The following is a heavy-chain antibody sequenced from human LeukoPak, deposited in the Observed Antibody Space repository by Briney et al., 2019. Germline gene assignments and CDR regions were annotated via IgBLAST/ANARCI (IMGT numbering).Heavy chain of an antibody. J-gene: IGHJ6*02. CDR3: AREAWLGTDYYYGMDV. CDR2: TYYRSKWYN. Sequence: SQTLSLTCAISGDSVSSNSAAWNWIRQSPSRGLEWLGRTYYRSKWYNNYAVSVKSRITVNPDTSKNQFSLRLNSVTPEDTAVYFYAREAWLGTDYYYGMDVWGQGTTVIVSS. V-gene: IGHV6-1*01. CDR1: GDSVSSNSAA. D-gene: IGHD6-19*01.